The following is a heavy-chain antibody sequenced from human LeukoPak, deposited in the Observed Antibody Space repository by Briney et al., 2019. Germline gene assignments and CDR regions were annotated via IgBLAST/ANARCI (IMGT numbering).Heavy chain of an antibody. CDR1: GGTFISYA. CDR3: ASGSTSGSYPKGFDY. CDR2: IIPIFGTA. Sequence: ASVKVSCKASGGTFISYAISWVRQAPGQGLEWMGGIIPIFGTANYAQKFQGRVTITADESTSTAYMELSSLRSDDTAVYYCASGSTSGSYPKGFDYWGQGTLVTVSS. V-gene: IGHV1-69*01. D-gene: IGHD1-26*01. J-gene: IGHJ4*02.